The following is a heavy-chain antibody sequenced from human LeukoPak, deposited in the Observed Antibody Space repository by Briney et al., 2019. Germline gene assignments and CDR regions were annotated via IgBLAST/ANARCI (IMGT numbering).Heavy chain of an antibody. D-gene: IGHD4-11*01. CDR3: ARGLMTTVSPYYYYYYMDV. CDR1: GGTFSSYA. CDR2: IIPIFGTA. J-gene: IGHJ6*03. V-gene: IGHV1-69*01. Sequence: SVKVSCKASGGTFSSYAISWVRQAPGQGLEWMRGIIPIFGTANYAQKFQGRVTITSDESTSTAYMELSSLRSEDTAVYYCARGLMTTVSPYYYYYYMDVWGKGTTVTVSS.